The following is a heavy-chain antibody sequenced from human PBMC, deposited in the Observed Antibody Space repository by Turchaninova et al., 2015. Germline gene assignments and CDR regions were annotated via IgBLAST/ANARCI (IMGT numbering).Heavy chain of an antibody. CDR2: IYYSGST. J-gene: IGHJ2*01. CDR1: GGSISSGSFY. V-gene: IGHV4-39*07. D-gene: IGHD2-2*01. Sequence: QLQLQESGPGLVKPSETLSLTCTVSGGSISSGSFYWGWIRQPPGEGLEWIGTIYYSGSTYYNPYLKSRVTVSVDTSKNQFSLRLSSVTAADTAVYYCARGYCSSTSCWYWYFDLWGRGTLVTVSS. CDR3: ARGYCSSTSCWYWYFDL.